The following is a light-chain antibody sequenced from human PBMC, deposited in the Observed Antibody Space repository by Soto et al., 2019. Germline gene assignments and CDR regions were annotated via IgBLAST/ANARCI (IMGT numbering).Light chain of an antibody. Sequence: QPVLTQSPSASASLGASVKLTCTLSSGHISYAIAWHQQQPEKGPRYLMKLNSDGSHSKGDGIPDRFSGSSSGAERYLTISSLQSEDEADYYCQTWGTGPLFGGGTKLTVL. CDR1: SGHISYA. CDR3: QTWGTGPL. J-gene: IGLJ2*01. CDR2: LNSDGSH. V-gene: IGLV4-69*01.